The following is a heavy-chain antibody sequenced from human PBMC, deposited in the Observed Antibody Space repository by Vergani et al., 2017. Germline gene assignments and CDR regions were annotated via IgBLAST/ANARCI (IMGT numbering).Heavy chain of an antibody. J-gene: IGHJ5*02. CDR1: FDSIRNLH. Sequence: QVQLQESGPGLVKSSETLSLICSVSFDSIRNLHCNWIRQPPGEGLEWIGSIHYSENTNYNPSLKTRVTISVDTSKNQFSLTLTSVTAADTAVYYCASGTQSGQGSDRWGQGILVTVTS. CDR3: ASGTQSGQGSDR. V-gene: IGHV4-59*11. D-gene: IGHD2-15*01. CDR2: IHYSENT.